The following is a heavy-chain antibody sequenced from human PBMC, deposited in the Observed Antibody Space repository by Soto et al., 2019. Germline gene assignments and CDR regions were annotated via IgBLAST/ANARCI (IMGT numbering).Heavy chain of an antibody. CDR2: IYSGGVT. CDR1: GFTVKNYQ. V-gene: IGHV3-53*01. J-gene: IGHJ6*02. Sequence: LRLSCAASGFTVKNYQMNWVRQAPGKGLEWVSVIYSGGVTYYPDSVKGRFTTIRDTSKNTVYLQMNSLRADDTAMYYCARDPSTKGYYGLDVWGQGSLVTVSS. CDR3: ARDPSTKGYYGLDV.